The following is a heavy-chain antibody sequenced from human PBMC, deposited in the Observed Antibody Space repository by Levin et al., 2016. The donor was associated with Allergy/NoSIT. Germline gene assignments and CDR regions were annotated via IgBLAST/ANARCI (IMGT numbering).Heavy chain of an antibody. CDR2: ISSNGGST. CDR3: VTQPGKLRYFDWLFNY. Sequence: WIRQPPGKGLEYVSAISSNGGSTYYADSVKGRFTISRDNSKNTLYLQMSSLRAEDTAVYYCVTQPGKLRYFDWLFNYWGQGTLVTVSS. V-gene: IGHV3-64D*06. J-gene: IGHJ4*02. D-gene: IGHD3-9*01.